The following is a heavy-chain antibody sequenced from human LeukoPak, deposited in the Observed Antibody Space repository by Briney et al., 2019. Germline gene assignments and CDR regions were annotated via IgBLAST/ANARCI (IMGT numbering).Heavy chain of an antibody. D-gene: IGHD3-9*01. CDR1: GYTFTSYG. Sequence: GASVKVSCKASGYTFTSYGISWVRQAPGQGLEWMGWISAYNGNTNYAQKLQGRVTMTTDTSTSTAYMELRSLRSDDTAVYYCARDVPLRYFDWLRFDYWGQGILVTVSS. J-gene: IGHJ4*02. CDR2: ISAYNGNT. CDR3: ARDVPLRYFDWLRFDY. V-gene: IGHV1-18*01.